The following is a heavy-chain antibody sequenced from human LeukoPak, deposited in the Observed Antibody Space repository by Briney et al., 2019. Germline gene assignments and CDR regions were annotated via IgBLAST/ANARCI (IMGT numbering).Heavy chain of an antibody. Sequence: GGSLRPSCAASGLTFTTYSMNWVRQAPGKGLEWVSYISGSGSTISYADSVEGRFTISRDNAKNSLYLQMNSLRAEDTAVYYCARDPGLSGYYFDFWGQGTLVTVSS. J-gene: IGHJ4*02. CDR2: ISGSGSTI. D-gene: IGHD3-22*01. CDR3: ARDPGLSGYYFDF. V-gene: IGHV3-48*01. CDR1: GLTFTTYS.